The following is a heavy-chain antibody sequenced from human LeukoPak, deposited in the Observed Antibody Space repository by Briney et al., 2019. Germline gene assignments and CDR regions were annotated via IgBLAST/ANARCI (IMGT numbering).Heavy chain of an antibody. V-gene: IGHV1-2*02. D-gene: IGHD3-22*01. CDR1: GHTFTGYY. J-gene: IGHJ3*02. Sequence: ASVKVSCKASGHTFTGYYMHWARQAPGQGLEWMGWINANSGDTNYAQKFQGRVTMTRDTSISTAYMELSRLRSDDTAVYYCASKWVTYYYNGSAYHYPTDVFDIWGQGTMVTVSS. CDR3: ASKWVTYYYNGSAYHYPTDVFDI. CDR2: INANSGDT.